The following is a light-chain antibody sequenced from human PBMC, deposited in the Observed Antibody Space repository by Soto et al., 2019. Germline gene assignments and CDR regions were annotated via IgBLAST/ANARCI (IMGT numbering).Light chain of an antibody. V-gene: IGLV2-23*01. Sequence: SALTQPASVSGSPGQSITISCTGTSSDVGTYNLVSWYQQHPGKAPKLMIYEDNKRPSGVSNRFSGSKSGNTASLTISGLQAEDEADYYCCSYAGSGILVFGGGTKLTVL. J-gene: IGLJ2*01. CDR1: SSDVGTYNL. CDR2: EDN. CDR3: CSYAGSGILV.